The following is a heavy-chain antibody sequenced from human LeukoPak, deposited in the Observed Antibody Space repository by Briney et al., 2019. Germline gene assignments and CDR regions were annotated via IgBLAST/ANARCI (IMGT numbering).Heavy chain of an antibody. V-gene: IGHV4-39*07. D-gene: IGHD6-19*01. CDR2: IYYSGST. Sequence: SETLSLTCTVSGGSISSSGYYWGWIRQPPGKGLEWIGSIYYSGSTYYNPSLKSRVTMSVDTSKNQFSLRPRSVTAADTAVYYCARGQARLAWFDPWGQGTLVTVSS. CDR1: GGSISSSGYY. CDR3: ARGQARLAWFDP. J-gene: IGHJ5*02.